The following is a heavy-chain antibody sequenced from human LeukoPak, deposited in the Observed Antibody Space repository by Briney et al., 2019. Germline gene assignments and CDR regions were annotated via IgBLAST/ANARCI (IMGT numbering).Heavy chain of an antibody. CDR3: ARGLDYGDDENRAVGYNWFDP. J-gene: IGHJ5*02. CDR1: GGSFRVYY. V-gene: IGHV4-34*01. Sequence: SETLSLTCAVCGGSFRVYYWSWIRQPPGKGVEGSGEINHSGSTNYNPSLKSRVTISVDTSKKQFSLKLSSVTAADTAVYYCARGLDYGDDENRAVGYNWFDPWGQGTLVTVSS. CDR2: INHSGST. D-gene: IGHD4-17*01.